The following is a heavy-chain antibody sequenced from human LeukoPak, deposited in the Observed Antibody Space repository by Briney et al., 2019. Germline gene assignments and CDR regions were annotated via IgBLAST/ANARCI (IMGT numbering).Heavy chain of an antibody. J-gene: IGHJ4*02. CDR2: IYATGST. Sequence: SETLSLTCNVSGAFIRSCWWGWVRQPAGKGLEWIGRIYATGSTKFNPSLKSRLTLSMDTSTNQLTLRLTSVTAADTAVYFCARQGYTASYYFLDFWSQGTLVTVSS. V-gene: IGHV4-4*07. CDR3: ARQGYTASYYFLDF. D-gene: IGHD1-26*01. CDR1: GAFIRSCW.